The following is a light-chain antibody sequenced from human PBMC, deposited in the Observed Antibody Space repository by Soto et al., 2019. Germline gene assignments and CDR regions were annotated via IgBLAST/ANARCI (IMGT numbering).Light chain of an antibody. CDR1: SSDVGSYNL. Sequence: LTQPASVSGSPGQSITISCTGTSSDVGSYNLVSWYQHHPGKAPKLMIYEVSERPSGVSNRFSGSKSGNTASLTISGLQAEDFADYSCCSYAGRTSPYVFGTGTNLTVL. V-gene: IGLV2-23*02. CDR2: EVS. J-gene: IGLJ1*01. CDR3: CSYAGRTSPYV.